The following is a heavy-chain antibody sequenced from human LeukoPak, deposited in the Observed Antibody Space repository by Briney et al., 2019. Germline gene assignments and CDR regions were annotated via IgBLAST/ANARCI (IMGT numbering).Heavy chain of an antibody. CDR3: ARVMPLWYFDY. J-gene: IGHJ4*02. Sequence: SQTLSLTCTVSGGSISSGTYYWSWIRQPAGKGLEWIGRIYTSGSTNYNPSLRSRITISLDTSKNQFSLKLSSVAAADTAVYYCARVMPLWYFDYWGQGTLVTVSS. V-gene: IGHV4-61*02. D-gene: IGHD2-2*01. CDR1: GGSISSGTYY. CDR2: IYTSGST.